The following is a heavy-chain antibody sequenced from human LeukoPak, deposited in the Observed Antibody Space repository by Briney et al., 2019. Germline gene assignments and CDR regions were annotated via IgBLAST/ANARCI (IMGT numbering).Heavy chain of an antibody. CDR1: GGSISSYY. V-gene: IGHV4-59*01. CDR3: AREDKEYFQH. D-gene: IGHD2-15*01. Sequence: SETLSLTCTVSGGSISSYYWSWIRQPPGKGLEWIGYIYYSGSTNYNPSLKSRVTISVDTSKNQFSLKLSSVTAADTAVYCCAREDKEYFQHWGQGTLVTVSS. J-gene: IGHJ1*01. CDR2: IYYSGST.